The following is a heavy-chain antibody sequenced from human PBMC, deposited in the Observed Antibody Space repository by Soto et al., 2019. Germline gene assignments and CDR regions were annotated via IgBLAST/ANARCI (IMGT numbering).Heavy chain of an antibody. CDR3: ARDGPDRRSADVFLLMVYAPNSFDP. CDR2: ISSSSSYF. J-gene: IGHJ5*02. Sequence: GSLRLSCAASGFTFSSYSMNWVRQAPGKGLEWVASISSSSSYFSSADSVKSRFTISRYNANNSLYLQINSLRSEDTAVYYCARDGPDRRSADVFLLMVYAPNSFDPWGPGTLVTVSS. D-gene: IGHD2-8*01. V-gene: IGHV3-21*01. CDR1: GFTFSSYS.